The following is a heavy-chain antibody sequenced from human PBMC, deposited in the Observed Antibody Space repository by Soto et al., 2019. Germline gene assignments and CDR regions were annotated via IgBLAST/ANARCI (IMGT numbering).Heavy chain of an antibody. Sequence: LRLSCAASGFTFSSYGMHWVRQAPGKGLEWVAVISYDGSNKYYADSVKGRFTISRDNSKNTLYLQMSSLRAEDTAVYYCAKDRVAQFSGSYFDYWGQGTLVTVSS. D-gene: IGHD1-26*01. V-gene: IGHV3-30*18. J-gene: IGHJ4*02. CDR3: AKDRVAQFSGSYFDY. CDR1: GFTFSSYG. CDR2: ISYDGSNK.